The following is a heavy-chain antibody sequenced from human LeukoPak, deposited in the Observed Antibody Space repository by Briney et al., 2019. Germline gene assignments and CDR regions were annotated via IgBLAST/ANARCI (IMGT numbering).Heavy chain of an antibody. V-gene: IGHV1-2*02. D-gene: IGHD3-9*01. Sequence: ASVKVSCKASGYTFTGYYMHWVRQAPGQGLEWMGWINPNSGGTNYAQKFQGRVTMTRDTSISTAYMELSRLRSDDTAVYYCARAAAGGLRYFDWQPYYYYMDVWGKGTTVTVSS. CDR3: ARAAAGGLRYFDWQPYYYYMDV. J-gene: IGHJ6*03. CDR1: GYTFTGYY. CDR2: INPNSGGT.